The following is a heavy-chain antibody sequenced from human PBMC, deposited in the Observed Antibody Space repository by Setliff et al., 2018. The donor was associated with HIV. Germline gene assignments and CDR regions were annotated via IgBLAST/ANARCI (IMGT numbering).Heavy chain of an antibody. J-gene: IGHJ4*02. Sequence: ASVKVSCKAPGYSFTTYFMHWVRQAPGQGLEWMGIIDPSGGSTNYAQKLQGRVTMTRDTSTSTVYMELSSLRSEDTAVYYCARAVASKNIRGEYYFDYWGQGTLVTVSS. V-gene: IGHV1-46*04. CDR1: GYSFTTYF. D-gene: IGHD3-10*01. CDR2: IDPSGGST. CDR3: ARAVASKNIRGEYYFDY.